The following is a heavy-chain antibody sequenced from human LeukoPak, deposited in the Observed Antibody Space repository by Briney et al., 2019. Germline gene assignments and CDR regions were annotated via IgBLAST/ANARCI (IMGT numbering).Heavy chain of an antibody. J-gene: IGHJ3*02. CDR3: AKRTPRELYARDAFVI. D-gene: IGHD2-8*01. Sequence: GGSLRLSCAASGFTFSSYAMSWVRQAPGKGLEWVSAISGSGGSTYYADSVKGRFTISRDNSKNTLFLQMNSLRAEDTAVYYCAKRTPRELYARDAFVIWGQGTMVTVSS. CDR1: GFTFSSYA. V-gene: IGHV3-23*01. CDR2: ISGSGGST.